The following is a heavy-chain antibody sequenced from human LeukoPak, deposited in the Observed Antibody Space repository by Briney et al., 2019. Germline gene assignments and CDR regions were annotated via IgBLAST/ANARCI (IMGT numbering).Heavy chain of an antibody. D-gene: IGHD6-19*01. Sequence: PGGSLRLSCAASGFTVSSNYMSWARQAPGKGLEWVSVMYSDGSAYYADSVKGRFTISRDNSKNRLFLQMNSLRAEDTAVYFCARTIAMTGIDYFDQWGQGTLVTVS. J-gene: IGHJ4*02. CDR1: GFTVSSNY. V-gene: IGHV3-53*05. CDR2: MYSDGSA. CDR3: ARTIAMTGIDYFDQ.